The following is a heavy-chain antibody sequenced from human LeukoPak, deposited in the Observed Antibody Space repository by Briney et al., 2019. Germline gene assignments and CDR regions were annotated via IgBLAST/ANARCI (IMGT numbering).Heavy chain of an antibody. CDR1: GFTFTTYW. J-gene: IGHJ4*02. CDR3: AREPYYDSSGYCLDY. D-gene: IGHD3-22*01. V-gene: IGHV3-7*03. CDR2: IKEDGSEK. Sequence: GGSLRLSCAASGFTFTTYWMSWVRQAPGKGLEWVANIKEDGSEKYYVESVRGRFIISRDNTKNSLYLQMSSLRAEDTAVYYCAREPYYDSSGYCLDYWGQGTLVTVSS.